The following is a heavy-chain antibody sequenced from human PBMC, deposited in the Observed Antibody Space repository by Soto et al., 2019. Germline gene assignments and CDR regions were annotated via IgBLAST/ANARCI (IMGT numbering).Heavy chain of an antibody. Sequence: EVQLVESGGGLVQPGGSLKLSCAASGFTFSGSAMHWVRQASGKGLEWVGRIRSKANSYATAYAASVKGRFTISRDDSKNTAYLQMNSLKTEDTAVYYCTSRLLQDYGDYGGAFDIWGQGTMVTVSA. J-gene: IGHJ3*02. D-gene: IGHD4-17*01. CDR3: TSRLLQDYGDYGGAFDI. CDR2: IRSKANSYAT. V-gene: IGHV3-73*02. CDR1: GFTFSGSA.